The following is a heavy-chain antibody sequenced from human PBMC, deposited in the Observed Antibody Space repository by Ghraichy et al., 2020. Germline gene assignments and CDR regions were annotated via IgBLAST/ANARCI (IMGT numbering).Heavy chain of an antibody. CDR2: IWYDGGNK. J-gene: IGHJ4*02. CDR3: ARWGPGGSHGDY. Sequence: GGSLRLSCAASGFTFSGYGMHWVRQAPGKGLEWVAVIWYDGGNKYYSDSVKGRFTISRDNSKNTLYLQMNSLRGEDTAVYYCARWGPGGSHGDYWGPGTLVTVSS. V-gene: IGHV3-33*04. CDR1: GFTFSGYG. D-gene: IGHD1-26*01.